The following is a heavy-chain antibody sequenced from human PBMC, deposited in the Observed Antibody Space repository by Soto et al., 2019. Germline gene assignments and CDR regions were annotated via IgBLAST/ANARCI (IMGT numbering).Heavy chain of an antibody. CDR1: GYTFTSYA. D-gene: IGHD3-9*01. Sequence: GASVKVSCKASGYTFTSYAMHWVRQAPGQRLEWMGWINAGNGNTKYSQKFQGRVTITRDTSTSTAYMELSSLRSEDTAVYYCARVTGYYAPDYWGQGTLVTVSS. CDR2: INAGNGNT. CDR3: ARVTGYYAPDY. V-gene: IGHV1-3*01. J-gene: IGHJ4*02.